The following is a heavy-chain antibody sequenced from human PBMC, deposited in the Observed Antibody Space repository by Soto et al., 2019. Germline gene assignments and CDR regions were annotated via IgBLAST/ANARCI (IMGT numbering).Heavy chain of an antibody. V-gene: IGHV4-59*01. Sequence: SETLSLTCTVSGGSISSYYWSWIRQPPGKGLEWIGYIYYSGSTNYNPSLKSRVTISVDTSRNQFSLKLSSVTAAATAVYYCGRAYGGNCFDYWGQGTLVTVSS. CDR1: GGSISSYY. D-gene: IGHD2-21*01. J-gene: IGHJ4*02. CDR2: IYYSGST. CDR3: GRAYGGNCFDY.